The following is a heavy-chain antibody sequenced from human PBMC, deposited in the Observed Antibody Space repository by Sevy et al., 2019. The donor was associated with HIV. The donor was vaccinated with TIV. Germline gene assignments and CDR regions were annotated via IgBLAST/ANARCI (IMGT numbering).Heavy chain of an antibody. V-gene: IGHV3-74*01. CDR2: INSEGSFT. J-gene: IGHJ6*02. D-gene: IGHD3-16*01. CDR3: VRYQYYYGMDV. Sequence: GGSLRLSCAASGFTFSNYWMHWVRQVPGKGLAWVARINSEGSFTSYADVVKGRFTISRDSANNTLHLQMKSLRAEDTAVYYCVRYQYYYGMDVWGQGTTVTVSS. CDR1: GFTFSNYW.